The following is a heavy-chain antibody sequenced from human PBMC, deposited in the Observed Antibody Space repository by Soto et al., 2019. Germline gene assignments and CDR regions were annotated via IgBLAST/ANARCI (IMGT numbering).Heavy chain of an antibody. J-gene: IGHJ3*02. V-gene: IGHV4-30-2*01. CDR1: GGSISSGGYS. Sequence: PSETLSLTCAVSGGSISSGGYSWSWIRQPPGKGLEWIGYIFHTGSTYYNPSLKSRVTLSVDTSQSQFSLKLNSVTAADTAVYYCTTEAYDNSGSLAFDIWGPGTLVTVSS. D-gene: IGHD3-22*01. CDR2: IFHTGST. CDR3: TTEAYDNSGSLAFDI.